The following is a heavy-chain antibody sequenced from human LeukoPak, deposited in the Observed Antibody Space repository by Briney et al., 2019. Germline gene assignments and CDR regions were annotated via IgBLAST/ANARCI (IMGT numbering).Heavy chain of an antibody. CDR2: ITGRGDAT. D-gene: IGHD1-26*01. Sequence: GGSLRLSCAGSDFSFITYAMSWVRQAPGKGLEWVSIITGRGDATYYADSVKGRFTISRDNSKNTLYLQMNSLRAEDTAVYYCARGGSYLSAFDIWGQGTMVTVSS. V-gene: IGHV3-23*01. CDR1: DFSFITYA. CDR3: ARGGSYLSAFDI. J-gene: IGHJ3*02.